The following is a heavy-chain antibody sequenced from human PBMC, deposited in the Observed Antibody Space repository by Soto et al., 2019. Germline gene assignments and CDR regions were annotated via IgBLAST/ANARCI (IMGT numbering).Heavy chain of an antibody. Sequence: EVQLVESGGGLVQPGGSLKLSCAASGFTFSGSAMHWVRQASGKGLEWVGRIRSKANSYATAYAASVKGRFTISGDDSKNTAYLQMNSLKTEDTAVYYCTGTTPDNWFDPWGQGTLVTVSS. CDR2: IRSKANSYAT. D-gene: IGHD4-17*01. J-gene: IGHJ5*02. CDR1: GFTFSGSA. V-gene: IGHV3-73*01. CDR3: TGTTPDNWFDP.